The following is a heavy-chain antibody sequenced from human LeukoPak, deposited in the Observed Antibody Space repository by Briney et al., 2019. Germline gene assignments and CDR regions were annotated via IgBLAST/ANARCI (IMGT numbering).Heavy chain of an antibody. V-gene: IGHV4-39*01. CDR2: IHYTGNA. Sequence: SETLSLTCTVSGDSLNNSNYFWGWIRQPPGKGLEWTATIHYTGNAYYNPSLTSRLTISVDMSRNQFSLKLTSVTAADTAVYYCARPVDWYFDAWGRGTLVTVSS. CDR3: ARPVDWYFDA. CDR1: GDSLNNSNYF. J-gene: IGHJ2*01.